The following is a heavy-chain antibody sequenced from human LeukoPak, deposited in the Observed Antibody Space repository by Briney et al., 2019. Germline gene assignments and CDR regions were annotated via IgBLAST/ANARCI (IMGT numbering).Heavy chain of an antibody. CDR3: ARGQPSRAFDI. D-gene: IGHD6-13*01. CDR2: INDGRST. CDR1: GGSFSGYY. Sequence: NSSETLSLTCAVYGGSFSGYYWSWIRQPPGTGLEWIGEINDGRSTNYNPSLKSRVTISVDTSKTQISLKLSSVTAADTAVYYCARGQPSRAFDIWGQGTMVTVSS. V-gene: IGHV4-34*01. J-gene: IGHJ3*02.